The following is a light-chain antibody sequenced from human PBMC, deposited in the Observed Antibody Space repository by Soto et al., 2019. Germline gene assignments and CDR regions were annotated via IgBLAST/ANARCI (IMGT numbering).Light chain of an antibody. CDR1: QAVTNSL. V-gene: IGKV3-20*01. CDR3: QQYGSSSGWT. Sequence: EIVLTQSPGTLSLSPGERATLSCRASQAVTNSLLAWYQQNLGQAPRLLIYGASNRATGIPDRFSGSGSGTDFTLTISSLEPEDFAVYYCQQYGSSSGWTFGQGTKVDVK. CDR2: GAS. J-gene: IGKJ1*01.